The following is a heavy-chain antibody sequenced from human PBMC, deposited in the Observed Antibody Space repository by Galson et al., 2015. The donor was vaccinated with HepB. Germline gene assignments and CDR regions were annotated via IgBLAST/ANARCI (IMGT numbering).Heavy chain of an antibody. D-gene: IGHD3-22*01. V-gene: IGHV3-30*04. CDR3: ASPSEKYYDSSGYYILDY. CDR1: GFTFSSCA. CDR2: ISYDGSNK. Sequence: SLRLSCAASGFTFSSCAMHWVRQAPGKGLEWVAVISYDGSNKYYADSVKGRFTISRDNSKNTLYLQMNSLRAEDTALYYCASPSEKYYDSSGYYILDYWGQGTLVTVSS. J-gene: IGHJ4*02.